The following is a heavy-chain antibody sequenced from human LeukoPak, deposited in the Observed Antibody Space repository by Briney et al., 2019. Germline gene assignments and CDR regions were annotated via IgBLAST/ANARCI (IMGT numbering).Heavy chain of an antibody. D-gene: IGHD2-15*01. V-gene: IGHV5-51*01. CDR3: TTRSPARYCSDGACYSSADY. CDR1: GYSFTSYW. J-gene: IGHJ4*02. Sequence: GESLKISCKGSGYSFTSYWIGWVRQMPGKGLEWMGIIYPGDSDTRYSPSFQGQVTISADRSISTAYLQWSSLKASDTAMYYCTTRSPARYCSDGACYSSADYWGQGTLVTVSS. CDR2: IYPGDSDT.